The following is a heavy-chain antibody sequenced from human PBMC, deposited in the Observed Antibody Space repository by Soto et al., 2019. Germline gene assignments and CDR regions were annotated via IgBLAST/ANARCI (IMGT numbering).Heavy chain of an antibody. CDR2: IYYSGST. V-gene: IGHV4-30-4*01. Sequence: SETLSLTFTVSGRSMSSGDYYWSWIRQPQGKGLEWIGYIYYSGSTYYNPSLKIRVTISVDTSKNQFSLKLSSVTAADTAVYYCPRGRQTPLYYYYGMDVWAQGTTVTVSS. CDR3: PRGRQTPLYYYYGMDV. J-gene: IGHJ6*02. CDR1: GRSMSSGDYY.